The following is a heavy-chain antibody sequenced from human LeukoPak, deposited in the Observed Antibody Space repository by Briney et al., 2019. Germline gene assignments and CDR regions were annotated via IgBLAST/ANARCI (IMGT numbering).Heavy chain of an antibody. CDR1: GFTVSNSW. D-gene: IGHD3-22*01. CDR3: AEDSSASFDY. Sequence: GGSLRLSCAASGFTVSNSWMHWVRQAPGKGLVWVSRINSDGSGTSYADSVKGRFTIFRDNAKNTLYLQMNSLRVEDTAVYYCAEDSSASFDYWGQGTLVTVSS. J-gene: IGHJ4*02. CDR2: INSDGSGT. V-gene: IGHV3-74*01.